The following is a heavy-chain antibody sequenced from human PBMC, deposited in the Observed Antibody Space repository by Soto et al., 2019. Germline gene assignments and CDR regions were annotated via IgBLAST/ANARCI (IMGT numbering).Heavy chain of an antibody. D-gene: IGHD1-1*01. CDR1: GFTFSSYA. CDR2: ISYDGSNK. V-gene: IGHV3-30-3*01. Sequence: QVQLVESGGGVVQPGRSLRLSCAASGFTFSSYAMHWVRQAPGKGLEWVAVISYDGSNKYYADSVKGRFTISRDNSKNTLYLQMNSLRAXDTAVYXCAXXGFTTGTEDYWGQGTLVTVSS. J-gene: IGHJ4*02. CDR3: AXXGFTTGTEDY.